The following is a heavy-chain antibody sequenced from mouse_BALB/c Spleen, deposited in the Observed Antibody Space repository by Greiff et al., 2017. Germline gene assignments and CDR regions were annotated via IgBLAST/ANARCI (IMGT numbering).Heavy chain of an antibody. V-gene: IGHV5-12-1*01. D-gene: IGHD1-2*01. J-gene: IGHJ2*01. Sequence: EVKLVESGGGLVKPGGSLKLSCAASGFAFSSYDMSWVRQTPEKRLEWVAYISSGGGSTYYPDTVKGRFTISRDNAKNTLYLQMSSLRSEDTAMYYCASITTDDYWGQGTTLTVSS. CDR3: ASITTDDY. CDR2: ISSGGGST. CDR1: GFAFSSYD.